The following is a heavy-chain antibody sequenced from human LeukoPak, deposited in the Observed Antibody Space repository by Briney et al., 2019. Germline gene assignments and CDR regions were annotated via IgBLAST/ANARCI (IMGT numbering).Heavy chain of an antibody. CDR1: GFTFSSYS. J-gene: IGHJ4*02. CDR3: ARYYIEGRCFDY. CDR2: ITSSSSYI. Sequence: PGGSLRLSCVVSGFTFSSYSMNWVRQAPGKGLEWVSSITSSSSYIYYTDSVKGRFTISRDNAKKSLYLQMNSLRAEDTAVYYCARYYIEGRCFDYWGQGTLVTVSS. V-gene: IGHV3-21*01. D-gene: IGHD3-10*01.